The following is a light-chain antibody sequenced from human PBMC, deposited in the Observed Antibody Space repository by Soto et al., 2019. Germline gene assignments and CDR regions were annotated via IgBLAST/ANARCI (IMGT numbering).Light chain of an antibody. CDR2: QDT. V-gene: IGLV3-1*01. CDR3: QAWDSSTEDVV. Sequence: SYELTQPPSVSVSSGQTASITCFGERLGDTFTSWYHHRPGQSPVLVIYQDTKRPSGIPERFSGSNSGNTATLTISGTQAMDEADYYCQAWDSSTEDVVFGGGTKLTVL. CDR1: RLGDTF. J-gene: IGLJ2*01.